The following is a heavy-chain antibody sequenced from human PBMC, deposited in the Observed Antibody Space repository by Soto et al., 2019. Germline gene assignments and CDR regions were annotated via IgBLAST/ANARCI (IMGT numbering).Heavy chain of an antibody. CDR1: GFFFSTYA. Sequence: GGSLRLSCAASGFFFSTYAMTWVRQAPGRGLEWVSTILHDETPFYTDSVKGRFTISRDNVRGTLYLQMNGLRVEDAAQYYCAKDLFPTSGQGFFFESWGQGTLVTVSS. CDR2: ILHDETP. D-gene: IGHD3-10*01. J-gene: IGHJ4*02. V-gene: IGHV3-23*01. CDR3: AKDLFPTSGQGFFFES.